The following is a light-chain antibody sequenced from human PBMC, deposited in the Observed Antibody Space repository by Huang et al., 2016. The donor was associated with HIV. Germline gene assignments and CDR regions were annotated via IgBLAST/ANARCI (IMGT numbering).Light chain of an antibody. Sequence: IQLTQSPTSLSASVGDSVAIACRASQAIGTYLNWFQQKPGRAPKLRISGVSSLHTGVPSRFGGSGSGTEFTLTIRGLQFDDFATYFCQQSYSALITFGQGTRLEIK. J-gene: IGKJ5*01. V-gene: IGKV1-39*01. CDR1: QAIGTY. CDR3: QQSYSALIT. CDR2: GVS.